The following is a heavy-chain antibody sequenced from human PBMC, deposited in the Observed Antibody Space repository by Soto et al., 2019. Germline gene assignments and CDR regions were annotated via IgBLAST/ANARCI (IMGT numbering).Heavy chain of an antibody. CDR2: VSHDGNNQ. CDR1: GFTFSNYA. J-gene: IGHJ2*01. V-gene: IGHV3-30-3*01. Sequence: QVQLVESGGGVVQPGRSLRLSCAVSGFTFSNYAMHWVRQAPGKGLEWVAIVSHDGNNQYYADSAKGRFTISRDNSDYLLYLQMNSLRTEDTAVFYCAREGATQMWRPGDFDLWGRGTLVTVSS. CDR3: AREGATQMWRPGDFDL. D-gene: IGHD2-21*01.